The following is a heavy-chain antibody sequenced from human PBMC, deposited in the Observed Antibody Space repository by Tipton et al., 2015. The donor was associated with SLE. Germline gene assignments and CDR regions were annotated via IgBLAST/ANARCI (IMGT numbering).Heavy chain of an antibody. D-gene: IGHD6-6*01. CDR2: IYSSGTT. V-gene: IGHV4-61*02. CDR1: GGSVSSTNYY. J-gene: IGHJ5*02. Sequence: TLSLTCTVSGGSVSSTNYYWSWIRQPAGRGLEWIGRIYSSGTTNYNPSLKSRLSISIDTSNNQFSLKLNSVTAADTAVYYCARRLAWQLGVVGWFDPWGQGTLVTVSS. CDR3: ARRLAWQLGVVGWFDP.